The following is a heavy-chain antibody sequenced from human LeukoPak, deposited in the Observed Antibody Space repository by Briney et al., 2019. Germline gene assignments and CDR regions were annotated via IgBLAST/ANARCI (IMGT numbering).Heavy chain of an antibody. CDR1: GFTFSSYS. V-gene: IGHV3-21*01. Sequence: GGPLRLSCAASGFTFSSYSMNWVRQAPGKGLEGVSSISTSSSYIYYVDSVKGRFTISRDNAKNSLYLQMNSLRAEDTAVYYCAREVAVTGINYYYHMDVWGKGTTVTVPS. D-gene: IGHD6-19*01. CDR2: ISTSSSYI. J-gene: IGHJ6*03. CDR3: AREVAVTGINYYYHMDV.